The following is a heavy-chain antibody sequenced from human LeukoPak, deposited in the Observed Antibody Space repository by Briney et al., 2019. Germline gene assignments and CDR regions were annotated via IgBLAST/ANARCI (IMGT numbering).Heavy chain of an antibody. CDR2: ISAYNGNT. CDR1: GYTFTSYG. D-gene: IGHD3-22*01. Sequence: ASVKVSCKASGYTFTSYGISWVRQAPGQGLEWMGWISAYNGNTNYAQKLQGRVTMTTDTPTSTAYMELRSLRSDDTAVYYCAREANYYDSSGYPIFDYWGQGTLVTVSS. CDR3: AREANYYDSSGYPIFDY. V-gene: IGHV1-18*01. J-gene: IGHJ4*02.